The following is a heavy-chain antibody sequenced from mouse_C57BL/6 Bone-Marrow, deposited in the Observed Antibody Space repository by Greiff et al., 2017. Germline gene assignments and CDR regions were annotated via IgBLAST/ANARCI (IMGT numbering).Heavy chain of an antibody. J-gene: IGHJ3*01. CDR2: IYPRSGNT. CDR3: ARETAQARAWFAY. V-gene: IGHV1-81*01. Sequence: QVQLQQSGAELARPGASVKLSCKASGYTFTSYGISWVKQRTGQGLEWIGEIYPRSGNTYYNEKFKGKATLTADKSSSTAYMELRSLTSEDSAVYFCARETAQARAWFAYGGQGTLVTVSA. CDR1: GYTFTSYG. D-gene: IGHD3-2*02.